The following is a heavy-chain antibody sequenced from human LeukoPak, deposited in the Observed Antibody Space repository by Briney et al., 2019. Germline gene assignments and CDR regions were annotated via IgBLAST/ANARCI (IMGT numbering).Heavy chain of an antibody. Sequence: ASETLSLTCSVSGDSISNYYWSWIRQPAGKGLEWIGRIYTSGSTNYNPSLKSRVTMSVGTSKNQFSLKLSSVTAADTAVYYCASYSGWYPSTFDYWGQGTLVTVSS. CDR2: IYTSGST. D-gene: IGHD6-19*01. J-gene: IGHJ4*02. V-gene: IGHV4-4*07. CDR1: GDSISNYY. CDR3: ASYSGWYPSTFDY.